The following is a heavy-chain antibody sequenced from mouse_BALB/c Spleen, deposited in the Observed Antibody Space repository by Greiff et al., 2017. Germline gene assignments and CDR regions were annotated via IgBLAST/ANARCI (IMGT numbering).Heavy chain of an antibody. CDR3: ARDVYGSSYGYFDV. CDR1: GFTFSDYY. D-gene: IGHD1-1*01. Sequence: DVHLVESGGGLVKPGGSLKLSCAASGFTFSDYYMYWVRQTPEKRLEWVATISDGGSYTYYPDSVKGRFTISRDNAKNNLYLQMSSLKSEDTAMYYCARDVYGSSYGYFDVWGAGTTVTVSS. CDR2: ISDGGSYT. J-gene: IGHJ1*01. V-gene: IGHV5-4*02.